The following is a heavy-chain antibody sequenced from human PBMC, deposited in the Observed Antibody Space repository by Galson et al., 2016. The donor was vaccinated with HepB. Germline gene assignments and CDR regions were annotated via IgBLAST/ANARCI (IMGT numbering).Heavy chain of an antibody. Sequence: SLRLSCAASGFSFSTYTMHWVRQAPGKGLEWVASISSSSATIYYVDSVKGRFAVSRDNAKNSVYLQMNSLRDEDTAVYYCARGYASGNFYQWGQGTLVTVSS. V-gene: IGHV3-48*02. CDR2: ISSSSATI. J-gene: IGHJ4*02. D-gene: IGHD3-10*01. CDR1: GFSFSTYT. CDR3: ARGYASGNFYQ.